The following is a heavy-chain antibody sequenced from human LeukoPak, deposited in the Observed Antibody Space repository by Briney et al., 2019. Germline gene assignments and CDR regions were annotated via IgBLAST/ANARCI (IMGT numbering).Heavy chain of an antibody. CDR3: ARPESGGTGSFGED. Sequence: SGGSLRLSCAASGFTFSSYAMHWVRQAPGKGLEWVAVISYDGSNKYYADSVKGRFTISRDNSKNTLYLQMNSLRAEDTAVYYCARPESGGTGSFGEDWGQGTLVTVSS. D-gene: IGHD1-26*01. CDR1: GFTFSSYA. J-gene: IGHJ4*02. V-gene: IGHV3-30-3*01. CDR2: ISYDGSNK.